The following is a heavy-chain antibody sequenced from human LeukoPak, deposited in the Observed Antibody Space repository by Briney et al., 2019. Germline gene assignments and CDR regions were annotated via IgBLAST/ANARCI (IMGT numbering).Heavy chain of an antibody. CDR1: GFTFSSYW. V-gene: IGHV3-7*01. CDR2: IKQDGSEK. Sequence: GGSLRLSCAASGFTFSSYWMSWVRQAPGKGLEWVANIKQDGSEKYYVDSVKGRFTISRDNAKNSLYLQMNSLRAEDTAVYYCARGTPGPGIAVAAFDYWGQGTLATVSS. CDR3: ARGTPGPGIAVAAFDY. J-gene: IGHJ4*02. D-gene: IGHD6-19*01.